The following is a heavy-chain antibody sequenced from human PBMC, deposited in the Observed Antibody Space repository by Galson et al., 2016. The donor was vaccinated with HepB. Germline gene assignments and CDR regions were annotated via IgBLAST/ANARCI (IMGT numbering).Heavy chain of an antibody. J-gene: IGHJ4*02. CDR1: GFTVSSNY. V-gene: IGHV3-33*08. Sequence: SLRLSCAASGFTVSSNYMSWVRQAPGKGLEWVTVIWSDGSNKDYADSVKGRFTISRDNSKNTLYLQMNSLRAEDTAVYYCATDRGRSPFDYWGQGTLVTVSS. CDR2: IWSDGSNK. CDR3: ATDRGRSPFDY. D-gene: IGHD3-16*01.